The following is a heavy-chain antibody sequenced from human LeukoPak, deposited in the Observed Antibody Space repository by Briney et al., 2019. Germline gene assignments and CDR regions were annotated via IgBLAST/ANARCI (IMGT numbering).Heavy chain of an antibody. CDR2: IYYSGST. D-gene: IGHD5-24*01. J-gene: IGHJ6*02. CDR1: GGSINSYY. CDR3: ATGRGGYNSYYYGMDV. Sequence: SETLSLTCTVSGGSINSYYWSWIRQPPGQGLEWIGYIYYSGSTNYNPSLKSRVTISVDTAKNQFSLKLSSVTAADTAVYYCATGRGGYNSYYYGMDVWGQGTTVTVSS. V-gene: IGHV4-59*08.